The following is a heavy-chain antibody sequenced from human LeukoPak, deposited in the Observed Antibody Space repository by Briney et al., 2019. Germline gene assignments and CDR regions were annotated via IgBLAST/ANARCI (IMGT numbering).Heavy chain of an antibody. CDR2: IYSGGST. CDR1: GFTVSSNY. Sequence: GGSLRLSCAACGFTVSSNYMSWVRQAAGKGLEWVSGIYSGGSTFYAASVQGRFSISKDTSKNTLYLQMNSLRAEDTAVYYCASARGSNYGSLGDWGQGTLVTVSS. CDR3: ASARGSNYGSLGD. J-gene: IGHJ4*02. V-gene: IGHV3-53*01. D-gene: IGHD5-18*01.